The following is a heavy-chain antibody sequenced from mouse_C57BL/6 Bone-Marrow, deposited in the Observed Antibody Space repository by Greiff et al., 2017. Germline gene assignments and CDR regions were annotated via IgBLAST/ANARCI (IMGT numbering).Heavy chain of an antibody. CDR1: GYTFTRYW. J-gene: IGHJ3*01. CDR3: GSDGSYQGVFAY. CDR2: IHPSDSDT. Sequence: QVQLQQSGAELVKPGASVKVSCKASGYTFTRYWMHWVKQRPGQGLEWIGRIHPSDSDTNYNQKFKGKATLTVDKSSSTAYMQLSSLTSEDAAVYYVGSDGSYQGVFAYWGQGTLVTVSA. D-gene: IGHD1-1*01. V-gene: IGHV1-74*01.